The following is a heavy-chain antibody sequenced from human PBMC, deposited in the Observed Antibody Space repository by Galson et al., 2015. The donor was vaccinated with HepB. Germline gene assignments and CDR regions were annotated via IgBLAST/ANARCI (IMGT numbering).Heavy chain of an antibody. V-gene: IGHV3-48*02. CDR1: GFTFSSYS. CDR2: ISSSSSTI. CDR3: ARDGRTGTKYGPRD. J-gene: IGHJ4*02. D-gene: IGHD1-1*01. Sequence: SLRLSCAASGFTFSSYSMNWVCQAPGKGLEWVSYISSSSSTIYYADSVKGRFTISRDNAKNSLYLQMNSLRDEDTAVYYCARDGRTGTKYGPRDWGQGTLVTVSS.